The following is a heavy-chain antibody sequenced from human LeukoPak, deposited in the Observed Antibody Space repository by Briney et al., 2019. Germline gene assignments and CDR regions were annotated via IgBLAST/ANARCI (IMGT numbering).Heavy chain of an antibody. Sequence: NPSETLSLTCTVSGGSISSYYWSCIRQPPGKGLEWIGYIYFSGSTNYSPSLKSRVTISVDTSKNQFSLKLNSVTAADTAVYYCARGTRYGSGTYYLDYWGQGTLVTVSS. J-gene: IGHJ4*02. D-gene: IGHD3-10*01. CDR3: ARGTRYGSGTYYLDY. CDR2: IYFSGST. V-gene: IGHV4-59*01. CDR1: GGSISSYY.